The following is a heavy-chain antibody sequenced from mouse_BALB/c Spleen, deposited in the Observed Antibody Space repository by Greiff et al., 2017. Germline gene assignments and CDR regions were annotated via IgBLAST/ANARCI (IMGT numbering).Heavy chain of an antibody. Sequence: VQLQQPGAELVKPGASVKMSCKASGYTFTSYWMHWVKQRPGQGLEWIGVIDPSDSYTSYNQKFKGKATLTVDTSSSTAYMQLSSLTSEDSAVYYCTRGGLRGNWGQGTLVTVSA. CDR1: GYTFTSYW. CDR2: IDPSDSYT. V-gene: IGHV1S127*01. CDR3: TRGGLRGN. J-gene: IGHJ3*01. D-gene: IGHD3-1*01.